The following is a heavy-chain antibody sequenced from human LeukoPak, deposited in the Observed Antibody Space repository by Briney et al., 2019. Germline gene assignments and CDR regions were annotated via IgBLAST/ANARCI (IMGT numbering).Heavy chain of an antibody. D-gene: IGHD3-10*01. Sequence: ASVKVSCKASGYSFTSYGISWVRQAPGQGLEWMGIINNSGGSITYAQKFQGRVTMTRDTSTSTVYMELSSLRSEDTAVYYCAISYGSGSYNGQVDYWGQGTLVTVSS. CDR3: AISYGSGSYNGQVDY. V-gene: IGHV1-46*01. CDR2: INNSGGSI. J-gene: IGHJ4*02. CDR1: GYSFTSYG.